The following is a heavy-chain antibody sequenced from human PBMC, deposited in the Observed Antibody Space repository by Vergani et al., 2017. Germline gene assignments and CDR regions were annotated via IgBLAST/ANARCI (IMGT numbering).Heavy chain of an antibody. CDR3: ARTKSFYYSNYDVGVGPFDY. V-gene: IGHV3-11*01. CDR2: ISNSGNTI. Sequence: QVQLVESGGGLVKPGGSLRLSCAASGFSFSDHYMTWIRQAPGKGLEWVSYISNSGNTIEYADSVKGRFSISRDNAKSSLFLQMDSLRAEDTAVYYCARTKSFYYSNYDVGVGPFDYWGQGTLVTVSS. D-gene: IGHD4-11*01. CDR1: GFSFSDHY. J-gene: IGHJ4*02.